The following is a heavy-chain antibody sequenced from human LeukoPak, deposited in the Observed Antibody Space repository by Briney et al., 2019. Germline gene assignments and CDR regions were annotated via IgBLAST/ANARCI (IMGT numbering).Heavy chain of an antibody. CDR2: ISSSGSAI. D-gene: IGHD6-13*01. Sequence: GGSLRLSCAASGFTFSDYYMTWIRPAPGKGLEWVSYISSSGSAIYYADSVKGRFTISRDNAKNSLYLQMNSLRAEDTAVYYCARSIAAAGGFDYWGQGTLVTVSS. CDR3: ARSIAAAGGFDY. CDR1: GFTFSDYY. J-gene: IGHJ4*02. V-gene: IGHV3-11*04.